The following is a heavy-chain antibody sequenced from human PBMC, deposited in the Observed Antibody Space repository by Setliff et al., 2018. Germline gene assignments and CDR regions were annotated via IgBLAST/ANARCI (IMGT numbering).Heavy chain of an antibody. CDR1: GFTFSSYA. V-gene: IGHV3-33*01. Sequence: PGGSLRLSCAASGFTFSSYAMHWVRQAPGKGLEWVAFIWYDGSNTYYTGAVKGRFTISRDNSRNTLYLQMNCPRAEDTAVYYCARSLGIRDYSYFDLWGRGTLVTVSS. CDR2: IWYDGSNT. J-gene: IGHJ2*01. CDR3: ARSLGIRDYSYFDL. D-gene: IGHD5-12*01.